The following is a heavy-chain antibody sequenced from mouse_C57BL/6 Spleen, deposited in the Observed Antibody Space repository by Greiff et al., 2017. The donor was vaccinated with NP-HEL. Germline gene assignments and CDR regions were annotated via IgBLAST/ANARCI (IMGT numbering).Heavy chain of an antibody. CDR3: ARALYGYDGGAMDY. Sequence: EVQVVESGGGLVKPGGSLKLSCAASGFTFSSYAMSWVRQTPEKRLEWVATISDGGSYTYYPDNVKGRFTISRDNAKNNLYLQMSHLKSEDTAMYYCARALYGYDGGAMDYWGQGTSVTVSS. J-gene: IGHJ4*01. D-gene: IGHD2-2*01. CDR2: ISDGGSYT. V-gene: IGHV5-4*01. CDR1: GFTFSSYA.